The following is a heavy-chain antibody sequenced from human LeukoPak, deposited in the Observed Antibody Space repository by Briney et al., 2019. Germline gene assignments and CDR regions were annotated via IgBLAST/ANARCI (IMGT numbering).Heavy chain of an antibody. CDR3: ATKQWLAPPPDS. CDR1: GFTFSKYR. D-gene: IGHD6-19*01. V-gene: IGHV3-74*01. CDR2: INTDGTVT. J-gene: IGHJ4*02. Sequence: PGGSLSLSCAASGFTFSKYRMLWVRQAPGKGLESVSRINTDGTVTTYADSVKGRFTVSRDNADNTMFLQMNSVRDEDTAVYYCATKQWLAPPPDSWGQGTPVTVSS.